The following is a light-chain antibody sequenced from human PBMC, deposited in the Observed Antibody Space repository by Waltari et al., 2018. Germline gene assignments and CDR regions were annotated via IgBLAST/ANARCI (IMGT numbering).Light chain of an antibody. V-gene: IGKV3-15*01. CDR2: GAS. Sequence: EIVMTQSPATLSVSPGERATLSCRASQSVSSNFAWYQQKPGQAPRLLIYGASTRATGIPARFSGSGSGTEFTLTISSLQSEDFAVYYCQQYNNWPPGTFGQGTKLEIK. CDR3: QQYNNWPPGT. CDR1: QSVSSN. J-gene: IGKJ2*02.